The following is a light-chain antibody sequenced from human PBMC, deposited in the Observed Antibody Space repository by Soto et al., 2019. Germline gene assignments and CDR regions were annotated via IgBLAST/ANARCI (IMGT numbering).Light chain of an antibody. CDR2: EVN. J-gene: IGLJ1*01. CDR1: SSDVGGYKY. V-gene: IGLV2-8*01. Sequence: QSALTQPPSASGSPGQSVTISCTETSSDVGGYKYVSWYQQHPGKAPKLMIFEVNKRPLGVPDRFSGSKSGNTASLTVSGLQAEYEADYYCSSYAGINNLGVFGTGTKLTVL. CDR3: SSYAGINNLGV.